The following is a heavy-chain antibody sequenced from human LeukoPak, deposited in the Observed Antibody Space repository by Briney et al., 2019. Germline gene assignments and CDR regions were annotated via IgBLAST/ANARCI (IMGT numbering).Heavy chain of an antibody. CDR2: IYPGDSDT. CDR1: GYRFTSYW. J-gene: IGHJ2*01. V-gene: IGHV5-51*01. CDR3: ARQGLVTRLDWYFDL. Sequence: GASLKISCKGSGYRFTSYWIGWVRQMPGKGLEWMGIIYPGDSDTRYSPSFQGQVTISADKSISTAYLQWSSLQASDTAMYYCARQGLVTRLDWYFDLWGRGTLVTVSS. D-gene: IGHD3/OR15-3a*01.